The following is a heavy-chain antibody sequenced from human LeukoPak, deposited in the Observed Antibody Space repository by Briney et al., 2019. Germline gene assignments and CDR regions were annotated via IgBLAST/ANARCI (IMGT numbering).Heavy chain of an antibody. V-gene: IGHV1-46*01. D-gene: IGHD6-25*01. CDR3: ARGMAATTFDP. CDR1: GYTFTSYY. J-gene: IGHJ5*02. CDR2: INPIDSNT. Sequence: ASVKVSCKASGYTFTSYYMHWVRQAPGQGLEWMGIINPIDSNTAYAQKFQGRVTMTRDMSTSTVYMELSSLRSEDTAVYYCARGMAATTFDPWGQGTLVTVSS.